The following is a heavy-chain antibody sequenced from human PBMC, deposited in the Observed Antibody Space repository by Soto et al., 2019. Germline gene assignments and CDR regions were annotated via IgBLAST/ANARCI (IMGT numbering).Heavy chain of an antibody. D-gene: IGHD4-17*01. CDR3: AIMPASGPTVTDY. V-gene: IGHV4-34*01. Sequence: SETLSLTCAVYGGSFSGYYWSWIRQPPGKGLEWIGEINHSGSTNYNPSLKSRVTISVDTSKNQFSLKLSSVTAADTAVYYCAIMPASGPTVTDYWGQGNLVTVSS. J-gene: IGHJ4*02. CDR1: GGSFSGYY. CDR2: INHSGST.